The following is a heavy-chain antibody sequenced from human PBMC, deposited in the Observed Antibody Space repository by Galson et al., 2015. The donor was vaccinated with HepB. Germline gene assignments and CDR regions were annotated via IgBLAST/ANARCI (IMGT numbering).Heavy chain of an antibody. V-gene: IGHV3-15*01. D-gene: IGHD2-2*01. J-gene: IGHJ6*02. CDR3: TTELYCSSTSCKYYYYYYGMDV. Sequence: SLRLSCAASGFTFSNAWMSWVRQAPGKGLEWVGRIKSKTDGGTTDYAAPVKGRFTISRDDSKNTLYLQMNSLKTEDTAVYYCTTELYCSSTSCKYYYYYYGMDVWGQGTTVTVSS. CDR1: GFTFSNAW. CDR2: IKSKTDGGTT.